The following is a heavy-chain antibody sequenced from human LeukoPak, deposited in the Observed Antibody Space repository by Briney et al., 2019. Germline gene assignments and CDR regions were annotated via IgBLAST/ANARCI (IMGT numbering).Heavy chain of an antibody. CDR1: GFTYTNYG. CDR2: IIPIFGTA. J-gene: IGHJ4*02. D-gene: IGHD6-6*01. CDR3: ARGRQLGTFDY. V-gene: IGHV1-69*05. Sequence: SVKVSCKASGFTYTNYGIGWVRQAPGQGLEWMGGIIPIFGTANYAQKFQGRVTITTDESTSTAYMGLSSLRSEDTAVYYCARGRQLGTFDYWGQGTLVTVSS.